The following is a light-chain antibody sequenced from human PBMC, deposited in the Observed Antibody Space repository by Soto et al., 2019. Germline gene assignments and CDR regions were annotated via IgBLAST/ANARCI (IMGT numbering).Light chain of an antibody. CDR3: QQYGSSPFT. CDR1: QSLRSS. CDR2: DAS. V-gene: IGKV3-20*01. Sequence: ETMMTQSPDTLSVSLGERDSLSCRASQSLRSSLAWYQQKPGQAPRLLIYDASTRATGITARFSGSGSGTDFTLTISRLEPEDFAVYYCQQYGSSPFTFGPGTKVDIK. J-gene: IGKJ3*01.